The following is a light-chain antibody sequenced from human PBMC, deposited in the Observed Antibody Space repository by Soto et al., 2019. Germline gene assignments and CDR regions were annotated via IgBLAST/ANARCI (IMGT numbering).Light chain of an antibody. J-gene: IGKJ2*01. CDR2: WAS. CDR1: QSLLASCNNMNC. Sequence: DIVMTQSPDSLAVSLGERATINCKSSQSLLASCNNMNCLAWYQHKPGQPPKMLILWASTRESGVPDRFSGSGSGTDFTLTFSSLQAEDAAVYYCQHFSSPPFPFGQGTKLEIK. V-gene: IGKV4-1*01. CDR3: QHFSSPPFP.